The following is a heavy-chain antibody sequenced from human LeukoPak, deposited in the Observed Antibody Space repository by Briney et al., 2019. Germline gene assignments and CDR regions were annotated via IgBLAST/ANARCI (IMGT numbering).Heavy chain of an antibody. CDR1: DGSISSYY. Sequence: PSETLSLTCTVSDGSISSYYGDWIRQPAGKGLEWIGRIYSSGSTNYNPSLKTRVTMSVDTTRDQFSLKLSSVTAADTAVYYCAREVPGYYDGSGYSGATFDYWGQGTLVTVSS. J-gene: IGHJ4*02. CDR3: AREVPGYYDGSGYSGATFDY. V-gene: IGHV4-4*07. CDR2: IYSSGST. D-gene: IGHD3-22*01.